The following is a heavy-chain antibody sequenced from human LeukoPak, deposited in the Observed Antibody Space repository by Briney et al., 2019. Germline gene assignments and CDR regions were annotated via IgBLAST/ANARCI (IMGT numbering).Heavy chain of an antibody. V-gene: IGHV3-23*01. CDR2: ISGSGGNT. Sequence: PGGSLRLSCAASGYTFTSYAMSWVRQAPGKGLEWVSAISGSGGNTYYADSVKGRFTISRDNSKNTLYLQMNSLRAEDTAVYYCAKAPDGFGVVLSYWGQGTLVTVSS. CDR3: AKAPDGFGVVLSY. J-gene: IGHJ4*02. CDR1: GYTFTSYA. D-gene: IGHD3-3*01.